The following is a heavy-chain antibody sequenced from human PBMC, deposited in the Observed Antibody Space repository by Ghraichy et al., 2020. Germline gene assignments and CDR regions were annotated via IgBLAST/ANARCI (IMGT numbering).Heavy chain of an antibody. CDR1: GTSISSDSYY. V-gene: IGHV4-39*01. J-gene: IGHJ4*02. D-gene: IGHD5-18*01. CDR2: IYYTETT. CDR3: ARRIYSYGSHPFDF. Sequence: SETLSLTCTVSGTSISSDSYYWGWIRQPPGKGLEWIGSIYYTETTYYNPSLKSRVIISRDTSRNQFSLKVRSVTAADTTMYYCARRIYSYGSHPFDFWGRGTLVTVSS.